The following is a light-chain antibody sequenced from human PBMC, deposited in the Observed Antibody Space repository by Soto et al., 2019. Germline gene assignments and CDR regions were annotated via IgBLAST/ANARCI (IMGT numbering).Light chain of an antibody. J-gene: IGLJ1*01. Sequence: SVLTQPASVTGSPGQSITISCPGTSSDVGGYNYVSWYQQHPGKAPKLMIYDVSNRPSGVSNRFSGSKSGNTASLTISGLQAEDEADYYCNSYTSSSTLLYVFGTGTKVTVL. CDR1: SSDVGGYNY. CDR3: NSYTSSSTLLYV. V-gene: IGLV2-14*01. CDR2: DVS.